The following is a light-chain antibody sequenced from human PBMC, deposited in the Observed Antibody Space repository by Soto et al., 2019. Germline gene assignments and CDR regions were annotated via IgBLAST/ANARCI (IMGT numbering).Light chain of an antibody. J-gene: IGKJ4*01. Sequence: EVVLTQSPGTLSLSPGERATLSCRPSQNININYLAWYQQKPGQAPRLLIYAASSRAPGTPDRFSGSVSGTDFTLTISRLEPEDFAVYYCQHYYSSPLTFGGGTKVEIK. V-gene: IGKV3-20*01. CDR3: QHYYSSPLT. CDR1: QNININY. CDR2: AAS.